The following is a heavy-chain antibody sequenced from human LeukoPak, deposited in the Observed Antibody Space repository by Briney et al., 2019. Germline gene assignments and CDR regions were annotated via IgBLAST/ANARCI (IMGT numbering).Heavy chain of an antibody. V-gene: IGHV3-73*01. D-gene: IGHD6-6*01. CDR3: STGSSSSGGY. CDR2: IRSKANSYAT. Sequence: GGSLRLSCAASGFTFSGSAMHWVRQASGKGLEWVGRIRSKANSYATAYAASVKGRFTISRDDSKNTAYLQMNSLKTVDTAVYYCSTGSSSSGGYWGQGTLVTVSS. CDR1: GFTFSGSA. J-gene: IGHJ4*02.